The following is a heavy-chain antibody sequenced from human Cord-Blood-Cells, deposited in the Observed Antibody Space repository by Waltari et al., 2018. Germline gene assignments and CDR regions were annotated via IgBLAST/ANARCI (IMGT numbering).Heavy chain of an antibody. V-gene: IGHV1-69*12. CDR2: IIHILGTA. D-gene: IGHD1-1*01. Sequence: QVQLVQSGAEVKKPGSSVKVSCKASGGTFSSYAISWVRQAPGQGLEWMGGIIHILGTANDAQEVQGRVRITADESTSTAYRELSSLRSEDTAVYYCARGRTTGTTRAFDIWGQGTMVTVSS. CDR3: ARGRTTGTTRAFDI. J-gene: IGHJ3*02. CDR1: GGTFSSYA.